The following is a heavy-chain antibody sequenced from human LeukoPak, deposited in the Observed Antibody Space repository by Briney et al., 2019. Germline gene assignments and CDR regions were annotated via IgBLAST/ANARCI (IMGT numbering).Heavy chain of an antibody. CDR3: ARASRSSDYVWGSYRQPQYYFDY. CDR1: GGSISSYY. CDR2: IYTSGST. J-gene: IGHJ4*02. Sequence: PSETLSLTCTVSGGSISSYYWSWIRQPAGKGLEWIGRIYTSGSTNYNPSLKSRVTMSVDTSKNQFSLKLSSVTAADTAVHYCARASRSSDYVWGSYRQPQYYFDYWGQGTLVTVSS. D-gene: IGHD3-16*02. V-gene: IGHV4-4*07.